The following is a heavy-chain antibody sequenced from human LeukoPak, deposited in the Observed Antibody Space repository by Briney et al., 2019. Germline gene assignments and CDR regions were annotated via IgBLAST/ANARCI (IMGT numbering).Heavy chain of an antibody. V-gene: IGHV1-3*01. Sequence: GASVRVSCKASGYTFTSYAMHWVRQAPGQRLEWMGWINAGNGNTKYSQKFQGRVTITRDTSASTAYMELSSLRSEDTAVYYCARSITMIVASLGYWGQRTRVSVSS. J-gene: IGHJ4*02. CDR3: ARSITMIVASLGY. CDR1: GYTFTSYA. CDR2: INAGNGNT. D-gene: IGHD3-22*01.